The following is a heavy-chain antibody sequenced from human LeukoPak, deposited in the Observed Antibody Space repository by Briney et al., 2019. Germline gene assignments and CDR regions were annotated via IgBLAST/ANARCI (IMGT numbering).Heavy chain of an antibody. CDR1: DGSITNYD. CDR2: VHYSGTT. Sequence: PSETLSLTCTVSDGSITNYDWSWVRQPPGKGLEFIGHVHYSGTTNYNPSLRSRVTLSIDTSKQHFFLKLKSVTAADTAVYYCARGYGDFRVEGRYFHSWGQGTLVTVSS. D-gene: IGHD4-17*01. V-gene: IGHV4-59*01. J-gene: IGHJ4*02. CDR3: ARGYGDFRVEGRYFHS.